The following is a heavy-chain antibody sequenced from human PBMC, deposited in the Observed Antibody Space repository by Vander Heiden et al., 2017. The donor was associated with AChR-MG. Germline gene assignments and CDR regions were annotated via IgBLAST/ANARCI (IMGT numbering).Heavy chain of an antibody. CDR1: GRGLTRDRAA. J-gene: IGHJ6*02. CDR3: ARVSPSGSYQYGMDV. CDR2: TYYRSKWYN. Sequence: QVQLQQSGPGLVKPLQQLSLTCAIYGRGLTRDRAAWNWIRQSPSRGLEWLGRTYYRSKWYNDYAVSVKSRITINPDTSKNQFSLQLNSVTPEDTAVYYCARVSPSGSYQYGMDVWGQGTTVTVSS. V-gene: IGHV6-1*01. D-gene: IGHD3-10*01.